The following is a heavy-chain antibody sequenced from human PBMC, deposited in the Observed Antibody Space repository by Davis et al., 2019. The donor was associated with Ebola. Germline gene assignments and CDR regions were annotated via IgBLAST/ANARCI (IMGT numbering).Heavy chain of an antibody. D-gene: IGHD2-8*01. CDR3: ARENLLSDCTNGVCYNYYFDY. CDR1: GFTFSSYW. CDR2: IKQDGSEK. Sequence: PGGSLRLSCAASGFTFSSYWMSWVRQAPGKGLEWVANIKQDGSEKYYVDSVKGRFTISRDNAKNSLYLQMNSLRAEDTAVYYCARENLLSDCTNGVCYNYYFDYWGQGTLVTVSS. V-gene: IGHV3-7*01. J-gene: IGHJ4*02.